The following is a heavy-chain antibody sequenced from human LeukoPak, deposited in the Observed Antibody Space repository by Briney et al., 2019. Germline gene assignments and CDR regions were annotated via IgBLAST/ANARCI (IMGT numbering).Heavy chain of an antibody. CDR1: GFTFSSYS. V-gene: IGHV3-21*01. CDR2: ISSSSSYI. D-gene: IGHD3-10*01. Sequence: GGSLRLSCAASGFTFSSYSMNWVRQALGKGLEWVSSISSSSSYIYYADSVKGRFTISRDNAKNSLYLQMNSLRAEDTAVYYCARDLGLVRGVPTASDYWGQGTLVTVSS. CDR3: ARDLGLVRGVPTASDY. J-gene: IGHJ4*02.